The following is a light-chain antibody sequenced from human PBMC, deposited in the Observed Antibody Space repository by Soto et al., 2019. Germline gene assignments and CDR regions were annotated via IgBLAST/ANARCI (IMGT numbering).Light chain of an antibody. CDR3: QQYNSYSWT. CDR2: KAS. J-gene: IGKJ1*01. V-gene: IGKV1-8*01. Sequence: AIRMTQYPSSLSASTGDRVTITCLASQGISTYLAWYQQKPGKAPKLLIYKASSLESGVPSRFSGSGSGTEFTLTISSLQPDDFATYYCQQYNSYSWTFGQGTKVDIK. CDR1: QGISTY.